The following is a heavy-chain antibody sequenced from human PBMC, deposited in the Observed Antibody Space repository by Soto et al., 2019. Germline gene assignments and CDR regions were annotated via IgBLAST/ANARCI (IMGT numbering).Heavy chain of an antibody. V-gene: IGHV4-59*12. J-gene: IGHJ5*02. D-gene: IGHD6-13*01. CDR3: ARGGSRSGWFDP. Sequence: SETLSLTCTLSGGSLSSYFWSWLPQPPGKRLEWIGYIYYTGSTYYNPSLKSRVTISVDTSKNQFSLKLSSVTAADTAVYYCARGGSRSGWFDPWRQGTRVTVSS. CDR2: IYYTGST. CDR1: GGSLSSYF.